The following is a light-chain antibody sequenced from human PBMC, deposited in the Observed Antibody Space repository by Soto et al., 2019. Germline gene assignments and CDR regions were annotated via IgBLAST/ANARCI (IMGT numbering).Light chain of an antibody. J-gene: IGKJ2*01. CDR1: QNVSSY. CDR2: DAS. Sequence: EIVLTQSPATLSLSPGERATLSCRASQNVSSYLAWYQQKPGQAPRLLIYDASNRATGIPARFSGSGSGTDFTLTISSLEPEDFAVYYCQQRSNWPPRMYTFGQGTKLEIK. CDR3: QQRSNWPPRMYT. V-gene: IGKV3-11*01.